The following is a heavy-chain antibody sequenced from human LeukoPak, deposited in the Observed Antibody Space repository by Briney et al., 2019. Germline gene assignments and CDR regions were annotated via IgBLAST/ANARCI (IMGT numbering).Heavy chain of an antibody. D-gene: IGHD3-9*01. J-gene: IGHJ5*02. CDR2: IYHSGST. CDR1: GGSISSSSYY. Sequence: PSETLSLTCTVSGGSISSSSYYWGWIRQPPRKGLEWIGCIYHSGSTYYNPSLKSRVTISVDTSKNQFSLKLSSLTAADTAVYYCARRDFDLFTLDPWGQGTLVTVSS. CDR3: ARRDFDLFTLDP. V-gene: IGHV4-39*01.